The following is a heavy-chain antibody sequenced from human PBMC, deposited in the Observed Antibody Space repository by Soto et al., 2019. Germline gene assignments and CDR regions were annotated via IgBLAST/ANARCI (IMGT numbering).Heavy chain of an antibody. Sequence: SETLSLTCTVYGWSFSGYYWRWIRQPPGKRLEWIGEINHSGSTNYNPSLKSRATISVDTSKNQFSLKVSSVTAADTAVYYCARDREQWLVDAFDIWGQGTMVTVSS. CDR1: GWSFSGYY. J-gene: IGHJ3*02. V-gene: IGHV4-34*01. CDR3: ARDREQWLVDAFDI. CDR2: INHSGST. D-gene: IGHD6-19*01.